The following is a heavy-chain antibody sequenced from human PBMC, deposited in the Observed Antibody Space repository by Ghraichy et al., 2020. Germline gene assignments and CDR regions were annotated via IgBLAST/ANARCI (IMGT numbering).Heavy chain of an antibody. Sequence: GESLNISCAASGFTFSSYSMNWVRQAPGKGLEWVSYIIDRSRIHYADSVKGRFTISRDNVRKSLYLQMKSLRDEDTAVYYFARGSSTTDAFDTWGQGTMVTVSS. CDR2: IIDRSRI. CDR3: ARGSSTTDAFDT. CDR1: GFTFSSYS. D-gene: IGHD1-14*01. J-gene: IGHJ3*02. V-gene: IGHV3-48*02.